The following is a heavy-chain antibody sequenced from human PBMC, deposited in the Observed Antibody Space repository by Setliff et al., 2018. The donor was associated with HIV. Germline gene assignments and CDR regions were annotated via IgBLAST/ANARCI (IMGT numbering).Heavy chain of an antibody. D-gene: IGHD3-22*01. CDR1: GYAFTSYP. Sequence: ASVKVSCKASGYAFTSYPMHWVRQAPGQGLEWMGVINTSGGSAGYAEKFRGRVTMTRDTSTNTVYMDLRNLRSEDTAVYYCARGMTSYDSSGYSIPYYFDYWGQGTLVTVSS. J-gene: IGHJ4*02. CDR2: INTSGGSA. V-gene: IGHV1-46*01. CDR3: ARGMTSYDSSGYSIPYYFDY.